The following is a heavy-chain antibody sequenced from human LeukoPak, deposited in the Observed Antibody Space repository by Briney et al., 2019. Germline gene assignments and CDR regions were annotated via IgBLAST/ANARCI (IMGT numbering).Heavy chain of an antibody. D-gene: IGHD2-15*01. CDR1: GGSISSSSYH. J-gene: IGHJ4*02. Sequence: SETLSLTCTVSGGSISSSSYHWGWIRQPPGKGLEWIGSIYYSGSTYYNPSLKSRVTISVDTSKNQFSLKLSSVTAADTAVYYCAREKSPDYCSGASCYFDYWGQGTLVTVSP. V-gene: IGHV4-39*07. CDR3: AREKSPDYCSGASCYFDY. CDR2: IYYSGST.